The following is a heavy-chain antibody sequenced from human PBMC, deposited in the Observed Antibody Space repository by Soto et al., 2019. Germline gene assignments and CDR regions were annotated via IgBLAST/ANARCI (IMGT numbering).Heavy chain of an antibody. D-gene: IGHD4-4*01. V-gene: IGHV1-69*04. CDR1: GGTFSSYT. CDR3: AGDPDSHYNDSHASSYP. J-gene: IGHJ5*02. CDR2: IIPIIGII. Sequence: VKVSCKASGGTFSSYTISWVRQAPGQGLEWMGRIIPIIGIINYAQKFQGRVTISADKFTGTAYMELTGLRSDDTAVYYCAGDPDSHYNDSHASSYPWGQGTLVTVSS.